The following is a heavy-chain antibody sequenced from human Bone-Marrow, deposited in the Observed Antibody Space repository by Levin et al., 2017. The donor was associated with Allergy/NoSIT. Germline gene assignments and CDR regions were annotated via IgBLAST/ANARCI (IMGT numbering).Heavy chain of an antibody. D-gene: IGHD1-1*01. CDR1: GGTFTTYT. V-gene: IGHV1-69*08. CDR3: ARGDLSNWDVFDD. J-gene: IGHJ4*02. CDR2: IVPILPAP. Sequence: PGESLKISCRASGGTFTTYTFSWVRQAPGQGLEWMGRIVPILPAPNYAQKFQGRLTITADRSTSTSYMELTSLGSDDTAVYYCARGDLSNWDVFDDWGQGTLVTVSS.